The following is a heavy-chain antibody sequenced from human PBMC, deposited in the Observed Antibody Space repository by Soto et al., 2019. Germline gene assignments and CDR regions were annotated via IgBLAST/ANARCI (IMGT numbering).Heavy chain of an antibody. V-gene: IGHV4-31*03. CDR3: ERGGAMDVDY. D-gene: IGHD5-18*01. J-gene: IGHJ4*02. CDR1: VGSISSGGYY. Sequence: QVQLQESGPGLVKPSQTLSLTCTVSVGSISSGGYYLIWIRQHAGKGLEWIGYIYYSGSTYYNPSLKSRVTISVHTSKNQFSLKLSSVTAADTAVYYCERGGAMDVDYWGQGTLVTVSS. CDR2: IYYSGST.